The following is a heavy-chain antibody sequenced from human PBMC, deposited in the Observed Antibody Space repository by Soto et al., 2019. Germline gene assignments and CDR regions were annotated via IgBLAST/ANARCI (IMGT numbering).Heavy chain of an antibody. J-gene: IGHJ4*02. Sequence: GASVKVSCKASGYTFNLHGITWVRQAPGQGLEWMGWMSGFNGNTNYAADLQGRVTITTDTSTSTAYMELRGLRSDDTAVYYCARIGVSSGHESPDFDSWGQGTLVTVSS. CDR3: ARIGVSSGHESPDFDS. V-gene: IGHV1-18*01. CDR2: MSGFNGNT. D-gene: IGHD3-16*01. CDR1: GYTFNLHG.